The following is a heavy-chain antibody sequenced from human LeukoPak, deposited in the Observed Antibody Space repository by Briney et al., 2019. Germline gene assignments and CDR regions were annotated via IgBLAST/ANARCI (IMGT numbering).Heavy chain of an antibody. Sequence: GGSLRLSCAVSGFTFSSYWMGWVRQAPGKGLEWVANIKQDGRDKYYADSVKGRFSISRDSAKNSLHLQMNSLRAEDTAVYYCARDPESNWGWDLDYWGQGTLVTVSS. D-gene: IGHD7-27*01. CDR3: ARDPESNWGWDLDY. J-gene: IGHJ4*02. CDR1: GFTFSSYW. V-gene: IGHV3-7*01. CDR2: IKQDGRDK.